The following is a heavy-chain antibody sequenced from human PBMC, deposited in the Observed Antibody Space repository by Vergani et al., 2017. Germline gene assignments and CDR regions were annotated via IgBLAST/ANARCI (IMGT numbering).Heavy chain of an antibody. J-gene: IGHJ4*02. CDR2: ISYDGSNK. V-gene: IGHV3-30*18. D-gene: IGHD1-7*01. CDR1: GFTFSSYG. Sequence: QVQLVESGGGVVQPGRSLRLSCAASGFTFSSYGMHWVRQAPGKGLEWVAVISYDGSNKYYADSVKGRFTISRDNSKNTLYLQMNSLRAEDTAVYYCSKYLSQRTGTELDYWGQGTLVTVSS. CDR3: SKYLSQRTGTELDY.